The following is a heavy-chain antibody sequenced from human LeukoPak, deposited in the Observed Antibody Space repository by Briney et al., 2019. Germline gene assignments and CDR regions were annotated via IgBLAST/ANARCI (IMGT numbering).Heavy chain of an antibody. CDR3: ARLKRGAAGTLDY. CDR1: GYSISSGYY. D-gene: IGHD6-13*01. J-gene: IGHJ4*02. Sequence: SETLSLTCTVSGYSISSGYYWGWIRQPPGKGLEWIGSIYHSGSTYYNPSLKSRVTISVDTSKNQFSLKLSSVTAADTAVYYCARLKRGAAGTLDYWGQGTLVTVSS. V-gene: IGHV4-38-2*02. CDR2: IYHSGST.